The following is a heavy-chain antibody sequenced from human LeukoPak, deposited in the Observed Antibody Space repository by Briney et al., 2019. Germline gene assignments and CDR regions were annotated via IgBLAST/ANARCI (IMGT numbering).Heavy chain of an antibody. V-gene: IGHV4-34*01. D-gene: IGHD4/OR15-4a*01. CDR2: INHSGST. Sequence: SGTLSLTCAVYGGSFSGYYWSWIRQPPGKGLEWIGEINHSGSTNYNPSLKSRVTISVDTSKNQFSLKLSSVTAADTAVYYCASFDYGTGFDYWGQGTLVTVSS. CDR1: GGSFSGYY. J-gene: IGHJ4*02. CDR3: ASFDYGTGFDY.